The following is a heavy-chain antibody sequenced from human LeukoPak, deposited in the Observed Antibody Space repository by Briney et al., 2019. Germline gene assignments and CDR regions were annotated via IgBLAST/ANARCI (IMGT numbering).Heavy chain of an antibody. Sequence: SETLSLTCTVSGGSISTYYWSWIRQPPGKGLEWIGYIYYSGSTNYNPSPKSRVTISVDTSKNQFSLKLTSVTAADADVYFCANSGMTTAATRYYYYMDVWGEGTTVTVSS. D-gene: IGHD4-11*01. CDR2: IYYSGST. CDR3: ANSGMTTAATRYYYYMDV. CDR1: GGSISTYY. V-gene: IGHV4-59*03. J-gene: IGHJ6*03.